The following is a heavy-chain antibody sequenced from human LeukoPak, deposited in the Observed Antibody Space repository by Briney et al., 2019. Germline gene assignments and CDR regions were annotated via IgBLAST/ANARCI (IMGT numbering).Heavy chain of an antibody. J-gene: IGHJ5*02. CDR3: ARNNGFLEWLLSWFDP. D-gene: IGHD3-3*01. CDR1: GGTFSSYA. CDR2: IIPIFGTA. Sequence: GASVKVSCKASGGTFSSYAISWVRQAPGQGLEWMGGIIPIFGTANYAQKFQGRVTITADESTSTAYMELSSLRSEDTAVYYCARNNGFLEWLLSWFDPWGQGTLVTVSS. V-gene: IGHV1-69*13.